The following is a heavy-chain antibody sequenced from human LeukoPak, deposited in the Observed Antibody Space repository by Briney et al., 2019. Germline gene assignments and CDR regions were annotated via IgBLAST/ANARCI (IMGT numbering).Heavy chain of an antibody. CDR1: GGSISSHNW. J-gene: IGHJ4*02. Sequence: SGTLSLTCAASGGSISSHNWWSWVRQPPGRGLEWIGEIYHSGSTNYNPSLKSRVTISVDKSKNQFSLKLNSVTAADTAVYYCAPLGYCSGDDCHRPYWGQGALVTVSS. CDR2: IYHSGST. CDR3: APLGYCSGDDCHRPY. V-gene: IGHV4-4*02. D-gene: IGHD2-15*01.